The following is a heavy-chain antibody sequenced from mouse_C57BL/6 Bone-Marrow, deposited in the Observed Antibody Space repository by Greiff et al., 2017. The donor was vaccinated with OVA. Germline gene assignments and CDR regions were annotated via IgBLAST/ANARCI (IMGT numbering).Heavy chain of an antibody. CDR1: GFSLTSYG. Sequence: QVQLQQSGPGLVQPSQSLSITCTVSGFSLTSYGVHWVRQSPGKGLEWLGVIWSGGSTDYNAAFISRLSISKDNAKSQVFFKMNSLQADDTAIYDCARNTDGYGPPGAMDYCGQGTSVTVSS. J-gene: IGHJ4*01. D-gene: IGHD2-3*01. V-gene: IGHV2-2*01. CDR2: IWSGGST. CDR3: ARNTDGYGPPGAMDY.